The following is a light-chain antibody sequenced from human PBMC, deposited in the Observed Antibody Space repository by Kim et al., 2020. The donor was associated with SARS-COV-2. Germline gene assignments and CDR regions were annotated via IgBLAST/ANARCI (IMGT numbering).Light chain of an antibody. CDR1: SNNIGFYNY. J-gene: IGLJ2*01. V-gene: IGLV2-11*01. Sequence: PGQSVTISCTGASNNIGFYNYVSWYQHHQGRAPKLIIYDVTKRPSGVPDRFSGSKSGNTASLTVSGLQSEDEADYYCCSYAGDYVIFGGGTQLTVL. CDR2: DVT. CDR3: CSYAGDYVI.